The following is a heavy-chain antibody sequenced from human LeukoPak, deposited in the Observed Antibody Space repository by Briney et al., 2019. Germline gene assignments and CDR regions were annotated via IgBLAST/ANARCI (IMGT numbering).Heavy chain of an antibody. D-gene: IGHD5-12*01. CDR2: INPNSGGT. CDR1: GYTFTGYY. CDR3: ARGHHIGSPGHWFDP. Sequence: ASVKVSCKASGYTFTGYYMHWVRQAPGQGLEWMGWINPNSGGTNYAQKFQGRVTMTRDTSISTAYMELNRLRSDDTAVYYCARGHHIGSPGHWFDPWGQGTPVIVSS. J-gene: IGHJ5*02. V-gene: IGHV1-2*02.